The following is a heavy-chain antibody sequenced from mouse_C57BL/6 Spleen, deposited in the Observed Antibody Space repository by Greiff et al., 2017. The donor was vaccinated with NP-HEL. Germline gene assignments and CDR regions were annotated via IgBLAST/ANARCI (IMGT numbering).Heavy chain of an antibody. CDR3: ARSDIYYDYDAWFAY. J-gene: IGHJ3*01. D-gene: IGHD2-4*01. V-gene: IGHV1-18*01. CDR1: GYTFTDYN. Sequence: EVQLQQSGPELVKPGASVKIPCKASGYTFTDYNMDWVKQSHGKSLEWIRDINPNNGGTIYNQKFKGKATLTVDKSSSTAYMELRSLTSEDTADYYCARSDIYYDYDAWFAYWGQGTLVTVSA. CDR2: INPNNGGT.